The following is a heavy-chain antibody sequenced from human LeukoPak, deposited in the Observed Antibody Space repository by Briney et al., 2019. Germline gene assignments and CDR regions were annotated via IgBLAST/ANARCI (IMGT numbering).Heavy chain of an antibody. Sequence: GGSLRLSCAASGFTFSDYYMSWIRQAPGKGLECVSYIRGSGSDIYYADSVKGRFTISRDNAKNSLYLQMNSLRADDTAVYYCARAYCSGGSCYLTRFDYWGQGTLVTVSS. J-gene: IGHJ4*02. CDR2: IRGSGSDI. D-gene: IGHD2-15*01. CDR1: GFTFSDYY. V-gene: IGHV3-11*01. CDR3: ARAYCSGGSCYLTRFDY.